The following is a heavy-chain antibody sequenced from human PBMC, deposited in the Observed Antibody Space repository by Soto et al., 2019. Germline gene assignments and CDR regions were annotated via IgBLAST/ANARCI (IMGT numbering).Heavy chain of an antibody. Sequence: QVQLVQSGAEVKKPGSSVRVSCKASGVTLNRNTISWVRQAPGQGLEWMGRIIPRFGIQKYAQKFQGRVTITAARSTNTAYMELSSLRSEDTAVYYCARGTPAPTYYFDFWGQGSLVTVSS. CDR2: IIPRFGIQ. CDR1: GVTLNRNT. V-gene: IGHV1-69*02. J-gene: IGHJ4*02. CDR3: ARGTPAPTYYFDF. D-gene: IGHD2-15*01.